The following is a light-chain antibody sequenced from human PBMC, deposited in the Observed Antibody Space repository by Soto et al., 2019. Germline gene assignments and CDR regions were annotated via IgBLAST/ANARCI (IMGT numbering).Light chain of an antibody. CDR2: AAS. J-gene: IGKJ4*01. Sequence: QLTQSPSSLSASVGDRVTITCRASQGISSSLAWYQQKPGKVPKLLISAASTLESGVPLRFSGGGFGTDFTLTISSLQPEDFATYYCQQLYRYPLSFGCGTKVEIK. V-gene: IGKV1-9*01. CDR1: QGISSS. CDR3: QQLYRYPLS.